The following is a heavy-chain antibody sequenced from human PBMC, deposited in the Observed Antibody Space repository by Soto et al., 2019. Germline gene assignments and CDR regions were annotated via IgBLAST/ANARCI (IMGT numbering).Heavy chain of an antibody. CDR2: IWYDGSKK. CDR1: GFTFSSYG. D-gene: IGHD3-10*01. Sequence: PGGSLRLSCAASGFTFSSYGMHWVRQAPGKGLEWVALIWYDGSKKYYADSVKGRFTISRDDSKNTLYLQMNSLRADDRAVYYCARGSEGNAFDIWAQGTMVTVSS. CDR3: ARGSEGNAFDI. V-gene: IGHV3-33*01. J-gene: IGHJ3*02.